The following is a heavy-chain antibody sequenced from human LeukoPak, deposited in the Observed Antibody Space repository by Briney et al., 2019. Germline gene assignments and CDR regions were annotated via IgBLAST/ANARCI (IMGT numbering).Heavy chain of an antibody. CDR1: GFSFSSYE. J-gene: IGHJ3*02. CDR3: AKALSPYSSSWFDAFDI. V-gene: IGHV3-48*03. CDR2: ISRGGSTI. Sequence: TGGSLRLSCAASGFSFSSYEMNWVRQAPGKGLEWVSYISRGGSTIYYADSVKGRFTFSRDNAKNSLYLQMNSLRAEDTAVYYCAKALSPYSSSWFDAFDIWGQGTMVTVSS. D-gene: IGHD6-13*01.